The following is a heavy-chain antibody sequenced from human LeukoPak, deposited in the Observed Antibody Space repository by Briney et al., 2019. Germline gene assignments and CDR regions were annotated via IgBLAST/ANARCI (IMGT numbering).Heavy chain of an antibody. Sequence: PGTLSLTCTVSGGSVSSGSYYWSWIRQPPGKGLEWIGYIYYSGSTNYNPSLKSRVTISVDTSKNQFSLKLSSVTAADTAVYYCAREEQWGQGTLVTVSS. CDR3: AREEQ. V-gene: IGHV4-61*01. D-gene: IGHD1-26*01. CDR2: IYYSGST. CDR1: GGSVSSGSYY. J-gene: IGHJ4*02.